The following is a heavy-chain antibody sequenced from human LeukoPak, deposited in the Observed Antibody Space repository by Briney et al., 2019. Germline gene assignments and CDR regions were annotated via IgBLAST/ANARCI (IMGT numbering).Heavy chain of an antibody. J-gene: IGHJ4*02. Sequence: GGSLRLSCAASGFTFSSYAMMGVRQAPGKGLEGGSDISGSGGSTYYADSVKGRFTISRDNSKNTLYLQMNSLRAEDTAVYYCAKEVEMATIDYWGQGTLVTVSS. CDR3: AKEVEMATIDY. CDR1: GFTFSSYA. D-gene: IGHD5-24*01. CDR2: ISGSGGST. V-gene: IGHV3-23*01.